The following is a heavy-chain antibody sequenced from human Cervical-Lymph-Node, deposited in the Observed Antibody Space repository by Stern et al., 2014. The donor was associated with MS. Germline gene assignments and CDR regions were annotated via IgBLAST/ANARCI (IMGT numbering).Heavy chain of an antibody. CDR2: IVPLFGKP. Sequence: QVQLVQSGAEVKKPGSSVKVSCKASGGPFSNYATSWVRQAPGQGLEWIGGIVPLFGKPNYAQKFQGRVTITADESTSTAYMDLSSLRSEDTAVYYCASPLTATSVPFGYYGMDVWGQGTTVTVS. CDR3: ASPLTATSVPFGYYGMDV. V-gene: IGHV1-69*01. D-gene: IGHD4-17*01. CDR1: GGPFSNYA. J-gene: IGHJ6*02.